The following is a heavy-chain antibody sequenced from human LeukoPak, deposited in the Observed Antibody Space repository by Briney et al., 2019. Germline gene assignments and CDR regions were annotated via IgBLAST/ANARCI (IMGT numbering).Heavy chain of an antibody. V-gene: IGHV4-59*01. J-gene: IGHJ5*02. D-gene: IGHD5-18*01. Sequence: SETMSLTCIVSGDSISLFYWSWIRQPPGKGLEWIGYIHYSGRTNYNPSLKSRVTMSLDTSKNHFSLKLRSVTAADTAVYYCARVSPDTATDYGWFDPWGQGSLVTVSS. CDR1: GDSISLFY. CDR3: ARVSPDTATDYGWFDP. CDR2: IHYSGRT.